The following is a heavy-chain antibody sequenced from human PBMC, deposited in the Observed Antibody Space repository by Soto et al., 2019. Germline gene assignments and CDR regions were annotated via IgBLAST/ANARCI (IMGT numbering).Heavy chain of an antibody. V-gene: IGHV3-23*01. CDR2: ISNSGDST. D-gene: IGHD1-1*01. CDR1: GFTFSNQW. J-gene: IGHJ6*03. CDR3: AKDRSTTGYYFFHYMDV. Sequence: PGGSLRVSCAASGFTFSNQWMSWVRQAPGKGLEWVSNISNSGDSTYYADSVKGRFTISRDNSKSTLNLQMNSLRAEDTAVYYCAKDRSTTGYYFFHYMDVWGKGTTVTVSS.